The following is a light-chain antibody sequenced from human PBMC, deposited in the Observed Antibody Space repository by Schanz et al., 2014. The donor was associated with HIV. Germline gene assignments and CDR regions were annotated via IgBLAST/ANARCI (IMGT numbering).Light chain of an antibody. CDR2: ATS. Sequence: IVLTQSPGTLSLSPGERATLSCRASPSIINKYLVWYQQKPGQPPRLVIYATSTRAAGIPDRFSGTGSGTDFTLTISRLEPEDFAVYYCQQSGSSPQTFGQGTKVEIK. J-gene: IGKJ1*01. V-gene: IGKV3-20*01. CDR1: PSIINKY. CDR3: QQSGSSPQT.